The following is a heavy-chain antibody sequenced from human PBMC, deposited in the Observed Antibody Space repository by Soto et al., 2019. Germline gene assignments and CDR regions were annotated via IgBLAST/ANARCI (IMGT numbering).Heavy chain of an antibody. Sequence: PSETLSLTCAVSGASIGTNNWWSWVRQPPGKGLEWIGEVYYSGSTNYNPSLKSRVTISVDTSKNQFSLKLSSVTAADTAVYYCASYTSGRSGPALDVWGQGTTVTVSS. V-gene: IGHV4-4*02. CDR2: VYYSGST. CDR3: ASYTSGRSGPALDV. CDR1: GASIGTNNW. J-gene: IGHJ6*02. D-gene: IGHD3-10*01.